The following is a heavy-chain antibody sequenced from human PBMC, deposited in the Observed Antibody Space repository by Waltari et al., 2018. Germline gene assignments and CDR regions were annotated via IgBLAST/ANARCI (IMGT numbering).Heavy chain of an antibody. J-gene: IGHJ4*02. Sequence: EVHLVQSGGGLIQPGGSLRLSCGGSGFTFKHYWMTWVRQAPGKGLEWVANINQDGRDKNYVDSVEGRFTISRDNAQNSVYLQMNSLRAEDTAVYYCARDVPNGYFDYWGSGTLVTVSS. CDR1: GFTFKHYW. CDR3: ARDVPNGYFDY. V-gene: IGHV3-7*01. CDR2: INQDGRDK. D-gene: IGHD1-1*01.